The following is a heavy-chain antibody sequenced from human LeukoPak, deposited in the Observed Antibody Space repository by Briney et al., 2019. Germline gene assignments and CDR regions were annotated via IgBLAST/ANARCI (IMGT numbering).Heavy chain of an antibody. CDR3: ARDRCGVSCRNWFDP. V-gene: IGHV3-30*02. J-gene: IGHJ5*02. CDR2: IRYDGSNK. D-gene: IGHD2-2*01. CDR1: GFTFSSYG. Sequence: GGSLRLSCAASGFTFSSYGMHWVRQAPGKGLEWVAFIRYDGSNKYYADSVKGRFTISRDNAKNSLYLQMNSLRAEDTAVYYCARDRCGVSCRNWFDPWGQGTLVTVSS.